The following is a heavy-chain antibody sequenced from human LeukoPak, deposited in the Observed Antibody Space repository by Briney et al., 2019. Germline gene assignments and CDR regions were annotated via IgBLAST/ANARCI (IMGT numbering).Heavy chain of an antibody. CDR1: GFLFNIFS. V-gene: IGHV3-21*06. CDR2: IYSCGGHI. CDR3: LRGDRRDY. J-gene: IGHJ4*02. Sequence: GGPVTLFCGVSGFLFNIFSKKWPRQATGKGVEGVSYIYSCGGHILYADSVKGRFIISRDNANDSLYLRMNSLRVEVTAVYYCLRGDRRDYWGQGTLVTVS.